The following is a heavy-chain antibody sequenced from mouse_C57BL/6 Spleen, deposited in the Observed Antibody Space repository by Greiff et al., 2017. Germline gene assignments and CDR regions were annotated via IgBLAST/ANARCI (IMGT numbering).Heavy chain of an antibody. CDR2: IWSGGST. D-gene: IGHD2-4*01. V-gene: IGHV2-2*01. J-gene: IGHJ4*01. CDR3: ARRYYDYPYAMDY. Sequence: QVQLQQSGPGLVQPSQSLSITCTVSGFSLTSYGVHWVRQSPGKGLEWLGVIWSGGSTDYNAAFISRLSISKDNSKSQVFFKMNSLQADDTAIYYCARRYYDYPYAMDYWGQGTSVTVSS. CDR1: GFSLTSYG.